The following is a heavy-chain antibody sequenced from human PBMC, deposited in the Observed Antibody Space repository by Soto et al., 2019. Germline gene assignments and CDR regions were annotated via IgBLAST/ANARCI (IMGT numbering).Heavy chain of an antibody. J-gene: IGHJ3*02. V-gene: IGHV3-30-3*01. CDR3: ARDFLRVVVNPHDAFDI. CDR2: ISYDGSNK. Sequence: QVQLVESGGGMVQPGRSLRLSCAASGFTFSSYAMHWVRQAPGKGLEWVAVISYDGSNKYYADSVKGRFTISRDNSKNTLYLQMNSLRAEDTAVYYCARDFLRVVVNPHDAFDIWGQGTMVTVSS. D-gene: IGHD3-22*01. CDR1: GFTFSSYA.